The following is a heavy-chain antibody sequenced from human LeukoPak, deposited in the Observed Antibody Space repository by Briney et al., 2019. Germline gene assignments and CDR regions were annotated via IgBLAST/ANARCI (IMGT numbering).Heavy chain of an antibody. CDR2: INHSGST. J-gene: IGHJ3*02. Sequence: SETLSLTCAVYGGSFSGYYWSWIRQPPGKGLEWIGEINHSGSTNYNPSLKSRVTISGDTSKHHFSLELRSVTAADTAVYYCAISGNYFSRHAFDIWGQGTMVTVSS. CDR3: AISGNYFSRHAFDI. CDR1: GGSFSGYY. V-gene: IGHV4-34*01. D-gene: IGHD1-26*01.